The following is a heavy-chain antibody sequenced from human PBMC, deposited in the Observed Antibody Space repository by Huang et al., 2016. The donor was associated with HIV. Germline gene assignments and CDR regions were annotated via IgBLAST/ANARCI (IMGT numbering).Heavy chain of an antibody. CDR2: SNWNGGST. CDR1: GFTFDDYG. J-gene: IGHJ4*02. Sequence: EVQLVESGGGVVRPGGSLRLSCAASGFTFDDYGMSWVRQVPGKGLGWVSGSNWNGGSTGYADSGKGRFTISRDNAKNSLYLQMNSLRAEDTALYHCARGFGSSLYYFDYWGQGTLVTVSS. V-gene: IGHV3-20*01. D-gene: IGHD6-13*01. CDR3: ARGFGSSLYYFDY.